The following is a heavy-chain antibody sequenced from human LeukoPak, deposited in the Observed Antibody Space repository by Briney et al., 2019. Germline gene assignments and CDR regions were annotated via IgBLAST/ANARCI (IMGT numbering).Heavy chain of an antibody. CDR1: GGSTSSGGYY. Sequence: SETLSLTCSLSGGSTSSGGYYWSWIRQHPGKGLEWIGYIYYSGSAYYKPSLKSRVTISLDTSKNQFSLRMTSVTAADTAVYYCARGRAEYGYSGLYFYYGMDVWGQGTTVTVSS. J-gene: IGHJ6*02. V-gene: IGHV4-31*03. CDR3: ARGRAEYGYSGLYFYYGMDV. D-gene: IGHD4-17*01. CDR2: IYYSGSA.